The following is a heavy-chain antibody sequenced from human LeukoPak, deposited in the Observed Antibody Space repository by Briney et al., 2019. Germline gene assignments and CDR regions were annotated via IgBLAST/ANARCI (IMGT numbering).Heavy chain of an antibody. CDR2: IYHSGST. CDR1: GYSISSGYY. J-gene: IGHJ5*02. V-gene: IGHV4-38-2*01. Sequence: SETLSLTCAVSGYSISSGYYWGWIRQPPGKGLEWIGSIYHSGSTYYNPSLKSRVTISVDTSKNQFSLKLSSVTAADTAVYYCARGGIAAAQRINWLDPWGQGTLVTVSS. D-gene: IGHD6-13*01. CDR3: ARGGIAAAQRINWLDP.